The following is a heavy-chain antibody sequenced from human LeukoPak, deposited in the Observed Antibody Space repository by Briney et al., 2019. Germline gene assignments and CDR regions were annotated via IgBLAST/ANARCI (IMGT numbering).Heavy chain of an antibody. Sequence: GGSLRLSCAASGFTFSSYSMNWVRQAPGKGLEWVSSISSSSSYIYYADSVKGRFTISRDNAKNSLYLQMNSLRAEDTAVYYCARGEIEVATTLDYWGQGTLVTVSS. J-gene: IGHJ4*02. CDR1: GFTFSSYS. CDR3: ARGEIEVATTLDY. CDR2: ISSSSSYI. D-gene: IGHD2-15*01. V-gene: IGHV3-21*01.